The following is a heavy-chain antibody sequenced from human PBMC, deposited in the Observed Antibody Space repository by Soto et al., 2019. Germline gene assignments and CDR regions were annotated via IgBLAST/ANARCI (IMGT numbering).Heavy chain of an antibody. CDR3: ARGLGRMVRGVIFDY. V-gene: IGHV4-34*01. CDR2: INHSGST. CDR1: GGSFSGYY. J-gene: IGHJ4*02. Sequence: QVQLQQWGAGLLKPSETLSLTCAVYGGSFSGYYWSWIRQPPGKGLEWIGEINHSGSTNYNPSLKSRVTRSVDTSKNQFSLKLSSVTAADTAVYYCARGLGRMVRGVIFDYWGQGTLVTVSS. D-gene: IGHD3-10*01.